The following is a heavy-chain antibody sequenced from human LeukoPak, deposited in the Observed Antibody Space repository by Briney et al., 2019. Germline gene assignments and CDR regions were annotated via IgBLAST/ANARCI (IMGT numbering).Heavy chain of an antibody. Sequence: PSQTLSLTCTVSGGSLSSGSYYWSWIRQSAGKGLEWIGRFFTSGSAKYNPSLKSRVTISVDTSKNQFSLKLSSVTAADTAVYYCASTLWEAYFDYWGQGTLVTVSS. CDR2: FFTSGSA. D-gene: IGHD1-26*01. CDR1: GGSLSSGSYY. J-gene: IGHJ4*02. V-gene: IGHV4-61*02. CDR3: ASTLWEAYFDY.